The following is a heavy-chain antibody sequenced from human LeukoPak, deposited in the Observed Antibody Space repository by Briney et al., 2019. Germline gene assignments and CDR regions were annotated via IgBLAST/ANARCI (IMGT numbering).Heavy chain of an antibody. CDR1: GGSISSSSYY. Sequence: SETLSLTCTVSGGSISSSSYYWGWLRQPPGTGLEWVGSIYYSGSTYYNPSLKSRVTISVATSKNQFSLKLSSVTAADTAVYYCASSISGWYSGGEYYLDYWGQGTLVTVSS. CDR2: IYYSGST. J-gene: IGHJ4*02. D-gene: IGHD6-19*01. CDR3: ASSISGWYSGGEYYLDY. V-gene: IGHV4-39*07.